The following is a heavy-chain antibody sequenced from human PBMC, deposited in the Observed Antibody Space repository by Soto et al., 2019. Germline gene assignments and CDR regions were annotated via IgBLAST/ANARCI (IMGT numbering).Heavy chain of an antibody. CDR2: IYHSGST. D-gene: IGHD4-17*01. J-gene: IGHJ5*02. CDR3: VRGAATVTPGWFDP. CDR1: GYSISSGYY. Sequence: SETLSLTCAVSGYSISSGYYWGWIRQTPGKGLEWIASIYHSGSTYYSPSLKSRVTISVDTSKNQFSLKLTSVTAADTAVYYCVRGAATVTPGWFDPWRQGIMVTVSS. V-gene: IGHV4-38-2*01.